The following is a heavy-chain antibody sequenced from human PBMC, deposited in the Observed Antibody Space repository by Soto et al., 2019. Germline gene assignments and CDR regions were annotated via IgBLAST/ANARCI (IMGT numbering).Heavy chain of an antibody. V-gene: IGHV3-23*01. D-gene: IGHD3-22*01. CDR3: EKAGVVAYDWFDS. Sequence: GGSLRLSCAGSGFTFSSSAMSWVRQASGKGLEWVSVIDDSGDITYYTDSVKGRFTISRDNSKNTLYLEMNSLRAEDTAVYYCEKAGVVAYDWFDSWGQGTLVTVSS. J-gene: IGHJ5*01. CDR1: GFTFSSSA. CDR2: IDDSGDIT.